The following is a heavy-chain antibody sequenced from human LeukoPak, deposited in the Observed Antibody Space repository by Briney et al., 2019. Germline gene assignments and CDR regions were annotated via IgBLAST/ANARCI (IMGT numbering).Heavy chain of an antibody. V-gene: IGHV4-59*01. CDR2: RYYSGST. CDR1: GGSISSYY. CDR3: ARVRGDFETD. D-gene: IGHD3-16*01. J-gene: IGHJ1*01. Sequence: SETLSLTCSVSGGSISSYYWTWIRQPPGKGLEWIGYRYYSGSTTYNPSLKSRVTISVDMSKSQFSLKLISVTAADTAIYYFARVRGDFETDWGQGTLVTVSS.